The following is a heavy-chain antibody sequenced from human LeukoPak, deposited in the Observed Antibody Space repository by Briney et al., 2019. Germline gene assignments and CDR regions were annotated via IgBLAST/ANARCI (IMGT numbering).Heavy chain of an antibody. CDR2: ISSSSSYI. CDR1: GFTFSSYS. CDR3: ARIVAVAGTDY. Sequence: GGSLRLSCAAPGFTFSSYSMNWVRQAPGKGLEWVSSISSSSSYIYYADLVKGRFTISRDNAKNSLYLQMNSLRAEDTAVYYCARIVAVAGTDYWGQGTLVTVSS. D-gene: IGHD6-19*01. J-gene: IGHJ4*02. V-gene: IGHV3-21*01.